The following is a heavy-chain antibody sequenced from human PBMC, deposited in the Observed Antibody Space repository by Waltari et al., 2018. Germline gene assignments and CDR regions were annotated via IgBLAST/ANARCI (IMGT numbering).Heavy chain of an antibody. Sequence: QVQLQQWGAGLLKPPETLSLTCAVYGGSFSGYYWSWVRQPPGKGLGWIGEINHSGSTNYNPARKSRVTISVDTSKNQFSRKLSSVTAADTAVYYCARGAPRSGWYPAGQYVQHWGQGTLVTVSS. V-gene: IGHV4-34*01. CDR3: ARGAPRSGWYPAGQYVQH. CDR1: GGSFSGYY. D-gene: IGHD6-19*01. CDR2: INHSGST. J-gene: IGHJ1*01.